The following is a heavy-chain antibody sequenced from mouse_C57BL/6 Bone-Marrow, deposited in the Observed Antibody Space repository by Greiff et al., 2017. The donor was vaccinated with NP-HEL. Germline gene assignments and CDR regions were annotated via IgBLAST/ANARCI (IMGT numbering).Heavy chain of an antibody. J-gene: IGHJ3*01. CDR3: ARKAYYGRSYEFAY. V-gene: IGHV1-50*01. CDR2: IDPSDSYT. CDR1: GYTFTTYW. D-gene: IGHD1-1*01. Sequence: QVQLQQPGAELVKPGASVKLSCKASGYTFTTYWMPWVKQRPGQGLEWIGAIDPSDSYTNYTQKFKGKATLTVDTSSSTANMQLSSLTSEDSAVYYCARKAYYGRSYEFAYWGQGTLVTVSA.